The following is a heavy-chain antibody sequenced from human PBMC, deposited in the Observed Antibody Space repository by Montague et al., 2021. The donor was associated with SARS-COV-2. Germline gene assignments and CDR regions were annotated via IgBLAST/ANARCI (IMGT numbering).Heavy chain of an antibody. D-gene: IGHD3-10*01. CDR3: AREVMGSVNYYQAIKYGLDV. CDR2: IYYSGST. V-gene: IGHV4-31*03. Sequence: TLSLTCTISGDFVSSDGYYWSWIRQHPGKGLEWIRDIYYSGSTHYNPSLKSRVTISVDTSKNQFSLKLSSVTAADTAVYYCAREVMGSVNYYQAIKYGLDVWGQGTTVTVSS. J-gene: IGHJ6*02. CDR1: GDFVSSDGYY.